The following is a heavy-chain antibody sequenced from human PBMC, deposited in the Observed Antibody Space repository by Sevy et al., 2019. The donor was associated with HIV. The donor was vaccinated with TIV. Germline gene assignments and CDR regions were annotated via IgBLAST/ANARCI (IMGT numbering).Heavy chain of an antibody. CDR1: GYTFTNFG. D-gene: IGHD6-13*01. CDR2: IDAHNGNT. CDR3: ARDLSAIAGYSSTWSGGY. J-gene: IGHJ4*02. Sequence: ASVKVSCKASGYTFTNFGITWVRQAPGQSLEWMGWIDAHNGNTNSAQKFQRRVTMTTDTSTSTVYMELRSLRSDDTAVYYCARDLSAIAGYSSTWSGGYWGQGTLVTVSS. V-gene: IGHV1-18*01.